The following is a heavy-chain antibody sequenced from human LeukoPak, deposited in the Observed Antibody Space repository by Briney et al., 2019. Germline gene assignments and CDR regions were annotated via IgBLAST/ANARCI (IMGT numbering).Heavy chain of an antibody. CDR3: AKDGLWFGDLTYFDY. V-gene: IGHV3-30*18. Sequence: GGSLRLSCAGSGFTFSSFGMHWVRQPPGKGLEWVAFISHDGSYEYYADSMKGRFTISRDTSKNTLYLQMNSLRAEDTAVYYCAKDGLWFGDLTYFDYWGQGVLVTVSS. D-gene: IGHD3-10*01. CDR2: ISHDGSYE. J-gene: IGHJ4*02. CDR1: GFTFSSFG.